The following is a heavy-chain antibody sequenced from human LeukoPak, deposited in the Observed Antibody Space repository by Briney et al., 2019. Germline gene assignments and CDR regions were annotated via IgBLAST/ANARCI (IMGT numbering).Heavy chain of an antibody. D-gene: IGHD6-25*01. Sequence: GASGKVSCKASGYIFTSYYLHWERQAPGQGPEWMGRINTSGVGTRNAQRFQGRINMTKDTYTSTVYMELTGLRSDETGVYYCAGERGGRGAGLDVWGQGTTVTVSS. J-gene: IGHJ6*02. V-gene: IGHV1-46*01. CDR3: AGERGGRGAGLDV. CDR2: INTSGVGT. CDR1: GYIFTSYY.